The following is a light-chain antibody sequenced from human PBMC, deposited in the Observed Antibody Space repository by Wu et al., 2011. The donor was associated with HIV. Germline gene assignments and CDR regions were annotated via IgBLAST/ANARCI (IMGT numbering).Light chain of an antibody. CDR1: QSVTSNY. V-gene: IGKV3-20*01. Sequence: DILLTQSPGTLSLSPGERATLSCRASQSVTSNYLAWYQQKPGQAPRLLIYAASNRATGIPDRISGSGSGTLFTLTISRLEPEDSAVYFCQQYVSSLPFGQGTRLEIK. CDR2: AAS. CDR3: QQYVSSLP. J-gene: IGKJ5*01.